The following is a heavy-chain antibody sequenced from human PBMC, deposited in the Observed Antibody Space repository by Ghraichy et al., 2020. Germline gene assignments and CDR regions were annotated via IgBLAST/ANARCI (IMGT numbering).Heavy chain of an antibody. Sequence: GGSLRLSCVGSGFTFSSHWMSWVRQVPGKGLEWVANIKRDGSQKYYVGSLKGRFTISRDNAKNSLYLQMSSLRAGDTAVYYCARDSDDWTLDYWGQGTLVTVSS. D-gene: IGHD3-9*01. J-gene: IGHJ4*02. CDR1: GFTFSSHW. CDR3: ARDSDDWTLDY. CDR2: IKRDGSQK. V-gene: IGHV3-7*03.